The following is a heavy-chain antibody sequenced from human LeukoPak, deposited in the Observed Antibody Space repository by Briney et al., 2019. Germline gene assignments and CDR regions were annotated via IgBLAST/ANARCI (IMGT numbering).Heavy chain of an antibody. D-gene: IGHD6-19*01. CDR3: ERLEQWLYDAFDI. J-gene: IGHJ3*02. Sequence: SETLSLTCTVSGYSISSGYYWGWIRQPPGKGLEWIGSIYHSGSTYYNPSLKSRVTISVDTSKNQFSLKLRSVTAADTAVYYCERLEQWLYDAFDIWGQGTMVTVSS. CDR1: GYSISSGYY. CDR2: IYHSGST. V-gene: IGHV4-38-2*02.